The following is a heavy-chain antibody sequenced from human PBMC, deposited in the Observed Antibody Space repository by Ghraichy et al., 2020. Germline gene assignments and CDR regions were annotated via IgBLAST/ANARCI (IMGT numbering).Heavy chain of an antibody. V-gene: IGHV3-23*01. CDR3: AKDPLSSGYYNDAFDI. D-gene: IGHD3-22*01. CDR1: GFTFSSYA. CDR2: ISGSGGST. J-gene: IGHJ3*02. Sequence: GGSLRLSCAASGFTFSSYAMSWVRQAPGKGLEWVSAISGSGGSTYYADSVKGRFTISRDNSKNTLYLQMNSLRAEDTAVYYCAKDPLSSGYYNDAFDIWGQGTMVTVSS.